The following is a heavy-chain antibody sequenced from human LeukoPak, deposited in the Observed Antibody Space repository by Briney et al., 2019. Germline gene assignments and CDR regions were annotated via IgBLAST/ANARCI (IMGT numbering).Heavy chain of an antibody. CDR3: ARGYTVVMDAFDI. V-gene: IGHV3-21*01. J-gene: IGHJ3*02. D-gene: IGHD4-23*01. CDR1: GFTFSSYS. CDR2: ISSSSSYI. Sequence: NAGGSLRLSCAASGFTFSSYSMNWVRQAPGKGLEWVSSISSSSSYIYYADSVKGRFTISRDNAKNSLYLQMNSLRAEDTAVYYCARGYTVVMDAFDIWGQGTMVTVSS.